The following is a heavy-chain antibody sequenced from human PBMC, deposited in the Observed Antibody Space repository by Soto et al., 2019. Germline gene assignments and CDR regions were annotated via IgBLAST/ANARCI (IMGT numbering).Heavy chain of an antibody. CDR2: IKGDGSKT. Sequence: QLVESGGGLVQPGGSLRLSCEASGFSFTNDWMTWVRQAPGKGLEWVANIKGDGSKTYYLDSVRGRFTVSRDNAKGSLYLQMNSLRAEDTALYSCTRDVSPVSSDLYCDAFDIWGQGTMVTVSS. J-gene: IGHJ3*02. D-gene: IGHD2-8*02. CDR1: GFSFTNDW. CDR3: TRDVSPVSSDLYCDAFDI. V-gene: IGHV3-7*05.